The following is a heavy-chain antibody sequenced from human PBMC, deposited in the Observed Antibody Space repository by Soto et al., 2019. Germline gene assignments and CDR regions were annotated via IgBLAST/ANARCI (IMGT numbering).Heavy chain of an antibody. CDR2: GNLSGST. CDR3: ARVPFWRVREAVFLHYHSQIDY. Sequence: PSETLSLTCAVYGGSFSSYYWSWIRHLPGKGLGWIGEGNLSGSTNYNPSLKRRVTIAVDTSKHQFSLKLSSVTAADTDVYYCARVPFWRVREAVFLHYHSQIDYWGQGTLVTVS. D-gene: IGHD3-22*01. J-gene: IGHJ4*02. V-gene: IGHV4-34*01. CDR1: GGSFSSYY.